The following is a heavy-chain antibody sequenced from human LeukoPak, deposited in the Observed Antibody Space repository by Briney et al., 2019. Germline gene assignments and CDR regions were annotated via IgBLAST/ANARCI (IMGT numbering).Heavy chain of an antibody. V-gene: IGHV3-7*01. Sequence: GGSLRLSCAASGFTFSSYWMSWVRQAPGKGLEWVANIKQDGSEKYYVDSVKGRFTISRDNAKNSLYLQMNSLRAEDTAVYYCARGLRYFDWLYDYWGQGTLVTVSS. D-gene: IGHD3-9*01. CDR3: ARGLRYFDWLYDY. CDR1: GFTFSSYW. CDR2: IKQDGSEK. J-gene: IGHJ4*02.